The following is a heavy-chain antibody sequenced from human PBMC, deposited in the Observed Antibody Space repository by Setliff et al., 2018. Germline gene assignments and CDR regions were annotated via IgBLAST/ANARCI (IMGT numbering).Heavy chain of an antibody. CDR3: ARRTEYYNFWSGYYDY. CDR2: INYLGNT. D-gene: IGHD3-3*01. CDR1: GASFSDTY. Sequence: SETLSLTCAVYGASFSDTYWSWIRKPPGKGLEWIGDINYLGNTNYNPSLKSRVTISVDTSKNQFSLKLSSVTAADTAVYYCARRTEYYNFWSGYYDYWGQGTLVTV. J-gene: IGHJ4*02. V-gene: IGHV4-34*01.